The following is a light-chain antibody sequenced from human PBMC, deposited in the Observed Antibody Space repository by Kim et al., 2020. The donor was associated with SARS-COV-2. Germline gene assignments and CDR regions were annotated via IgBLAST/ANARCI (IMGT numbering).Light chain of an antibody. Sequence: ALGQTVRITCQGDSLRSYYANWDQQKPGQAPLLVIYGKNNRPSGIPDRFSGSSSGNTASLTITGAQAEDEADYYCNSRKSSGNPYVFGTGTKVTVL. V-gene: IGLV3-19*01. CDR2: GKN. CDR3: NSRKSSGNPYV. J-gene: IGLJ1*01. CDR1: SLRSYY.